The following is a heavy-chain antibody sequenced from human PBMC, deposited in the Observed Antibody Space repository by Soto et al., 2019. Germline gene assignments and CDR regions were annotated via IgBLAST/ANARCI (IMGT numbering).Heavy chain of an antibody. CDR2: INANSGGT. D-gene: IGHD3-16*01. Sequence: QVQLVQSGAEVKKPGASVKVSCKASGYTFTGYYMHWVRQAQGQGLEWMGWINANSGGTNYAQTFQGWVTMTRDTSISTAYMELSRLRSDETAVYYCARDLGDAGHWFDPWGQGTLVTVSS. CDR1: GYTFTGYY. V-gene: IGHV1-2*04. J-gene: IGHJ5*02. CDR3: ARDLGDAGHWFDP.